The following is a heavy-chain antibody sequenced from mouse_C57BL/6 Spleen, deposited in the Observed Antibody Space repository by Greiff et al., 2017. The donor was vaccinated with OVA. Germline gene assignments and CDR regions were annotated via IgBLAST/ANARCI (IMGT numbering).Heavy chain of an antibody. CDR3: ASPNPYYYAMDY. CDR2: ISDGGSYT. J-gene: IGHJ4*01. V-gene: IGHV5-4*01. CDR1: GFTFSSYA. Sequence: EVQRVESGGGLVKPGGSLKLSCAASGFTFSSYAMSWVRQTPEKRLEWVATISDGGSYTYYPDNVKGRFTISRDNAKNNLYLQMSHLKSEDTAMYYCASPNPYYYAMDYWGQGTSVTVSS. D-gene: IGHD4-1*01.